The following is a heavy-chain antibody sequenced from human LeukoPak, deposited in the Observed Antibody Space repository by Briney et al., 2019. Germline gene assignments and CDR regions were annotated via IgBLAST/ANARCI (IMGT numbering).Heavy chain of an antibody. CDR1: GGSISSYY. Sequence: SETPSLTCTVSGGSISSYYWSWIRQPPGKGLEWIGYIYYSGSTNYNPSLKSRVTISVDTSKNQFSLKLSSVTAADTAVYYCAGSYCSSTSCSRLPFDYWGQGTLVTVSS. CDR2: IYYSGST. CDR3: AGSYCSSTSCSRLPFDY. V-gene: IGHV4-59*01. D-gene: IGHD2-2*01. J-gene: IGHJ4*02.